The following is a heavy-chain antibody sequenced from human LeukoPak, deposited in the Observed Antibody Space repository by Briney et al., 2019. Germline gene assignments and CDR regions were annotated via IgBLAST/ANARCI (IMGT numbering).Heavy chain of an antibody. D-gene: IGHD6-19*01. CDR1: GYTFTGYY. J-gene: IGHJ4*02. CDR3: ARATGYSSGWSFDY. Sequence: ASVKVSCKASGYTFTGYYMHWVRQAPGQGLEWMGWINPNSGGTNYAQKFQGRVTMTRDTSISTAYMELSRLRSDDTAVYYCARATGYSSGWSFDYWGRGTLVTVSS. CDR2: INPNSGGT. V-gene: IGHV1-2*02.